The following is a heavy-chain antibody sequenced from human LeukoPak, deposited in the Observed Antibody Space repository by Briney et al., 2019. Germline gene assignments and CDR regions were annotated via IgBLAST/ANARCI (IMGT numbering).Heavy chain of an antibody. D-gene: IGHD6-19*01. CDR3: ARMLSIPVAGRRPLFDY. CDR2: ISTYNGNT. V-gene: IGHV1-18*01. CDR1: GYTFTNYG. J-gene: IGHJ4*02. Sequence: ASVKVSCKASGYTFTNYGINWVRQAPGPGLEWMGWISTYNGNTNYAQDLQGRVTMTTDTSTSTAYMELRTLTSDDTAVYYCARMLSIPVAGRRPLFDYWGQGTLVTVSS.